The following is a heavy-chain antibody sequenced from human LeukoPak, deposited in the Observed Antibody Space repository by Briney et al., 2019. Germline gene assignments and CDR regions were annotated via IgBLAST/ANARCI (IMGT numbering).Heavy chain of an antibody. V-gene: IGHV4-4*02. J-gene: IGHJ6*03. CDR2: IYHSGST. CDR1: GGSISSSNW. D-gene: IGHD3-22*01. CDR3: ARVRGYDSSGYYNYWASYYYYYYMDV. Sequence: SETLSLTCAVSGGSISSSNWWSWVRQPPGKGLEWIGEIYHSGSTNYNPSLKSRVTISVDTSKNQFSLKLSSVTAADTAVYYCARVRGYDSSGYYNYWASYYYYYYMDVWGKGTTVTVSS.